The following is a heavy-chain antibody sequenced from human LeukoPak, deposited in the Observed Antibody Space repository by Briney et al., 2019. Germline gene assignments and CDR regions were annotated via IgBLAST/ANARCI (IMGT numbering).Heavy chain of an antibody. CDR1: GFTFSSYE. D-gene: IGHD6-13*01. CDR2: ISSSGSTI. Sequence: PGGSLRLSCAASGFTFSSYEMNWVRQAPGKGLEWVSYISSSGSTIYYADSVKGRLTISRDNAKNSVYLQMNSLRAENTALYYCARGSGSSWYFYFDYWGQGTLVTVSS. V-gene: IGHV3-48*03. J-gene: IGHJ4*02. CDR3: ARGSGSSWYFYFDY.